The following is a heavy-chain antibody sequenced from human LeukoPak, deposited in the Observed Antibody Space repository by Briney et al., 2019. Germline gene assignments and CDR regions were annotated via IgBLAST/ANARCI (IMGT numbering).Heavy chain of an antibody. CDR2: IYTSGST. CDR1: GGSISSGSYY. Sequence: SETLSLTCTVSGGSISSGSYYWSWIRQPAGKGLEWIGRIYTSGSTNYNPSLKSRVTISLDTSKNQVSLKLTFVTAADTAVYYCARDDLDYGGDAGFDYWGQGALVTVSS. J-gene: IGHJ4*02. D-gene: IGHD4-23*01. V-gene: IGHV4-61*02. CDR3: ARDDLDYGGDAGFDY.